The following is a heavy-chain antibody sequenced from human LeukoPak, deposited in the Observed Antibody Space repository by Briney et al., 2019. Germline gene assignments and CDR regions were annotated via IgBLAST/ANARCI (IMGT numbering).Heavy chain of an antibody. CDR2: ISGSGGST. Sequence: GGSLRLSCAASGFTFSSYGMSWVRQAPGKGLEWVSAISGSGGSTYYADSVKGRFTISRDNSKNTLYLQMNSLRAEDTAVYYCANHLQGDYDILTGLDYWGQGTLVTVSS. CDR3: ANHLQGDYDILTGLDY. V-gene: IGHV3-23*01. J-gene: IGHJ4*02. CDR1: GFTFSSYG. D-gene: IGHD3-9*01.